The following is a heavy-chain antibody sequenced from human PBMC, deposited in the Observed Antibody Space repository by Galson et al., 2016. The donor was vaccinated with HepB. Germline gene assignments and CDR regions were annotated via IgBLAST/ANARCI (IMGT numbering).Heavy chain of an antibody. V-gene: IGHV3-30*03. J-gene: IGHJ4*02. D-gene: IGHD2/OR15-2a*01. CDR3: ARRHEYCPPVGCSVDY. CDR1: GFTFSSYG. CDR2: DSMDGRRK. Sequence: SLRLSCAASGFTFSSYGMHWVRQAPGKGLEWVAADSMDGRRKFYADSVKGRFTISRDNSNNMLFLQMNSLRADDTAVYYLARRHEYCPPVGCSVDYWGQGTLVSVSS.